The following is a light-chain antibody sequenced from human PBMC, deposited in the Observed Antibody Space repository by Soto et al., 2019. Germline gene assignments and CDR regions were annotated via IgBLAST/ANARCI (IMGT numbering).Light chain of an antibody. Sequence: EIVLTQSPATLSVSPGETATLSCRASQSVSSYLAWYQQKPGQAPRLLIYGASTRATGIPARFSGSGSGTEFTLTISSLHSEDFAVYYCQQYGSSGTLSQGT. V-gene: IGKV3-15*01. J-gene: IGKJ1*01. CDR2: GAS. CDR3: QQYGSSGT. CDR1: QSVSSY.